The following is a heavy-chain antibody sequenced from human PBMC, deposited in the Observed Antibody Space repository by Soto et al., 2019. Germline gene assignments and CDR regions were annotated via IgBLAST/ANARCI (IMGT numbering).Heavy chain of an antibody. Sequence: GSLRLSCATSRFNFSNSWIHWVRQAPGKGLVWVSRINSDGTSTVYADSVKGRFTISRDNAKNTLYMQMNSLRAEDTAVDYCAIHPAPIGWFDCWGQGAPVSVSP. CDR3: AIHPAPIGWFDC. J-gene: IGHJ5*01. V-gene: IGHV3-74*01. CDR1: RFNFSNSW. CDR2: INSDGTST.